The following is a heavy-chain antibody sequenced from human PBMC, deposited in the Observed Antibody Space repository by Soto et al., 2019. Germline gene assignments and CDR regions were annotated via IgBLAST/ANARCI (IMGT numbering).Heavy chain of an antibody. J-gene: IGHJ6*03. CDR3: ARDSEDPTYYDFWSGYYTRYYYMDV. CDR1: GGSISSYY. Sequence: SETLSLTCTVSGGSISSYYWSWIRQPPGKGLEWIGYIYYSGSTNYNPSLKSRVTISVDTSKNQFSLKLSSVTAADTAVYYCARDSEDPTYYDFWSGYYTRYYYMDVWGKGTTVTVSS. V-gene: IGHV4-59*01. CDR2: IYYSGST. D-gene: IGHD3-3*01.